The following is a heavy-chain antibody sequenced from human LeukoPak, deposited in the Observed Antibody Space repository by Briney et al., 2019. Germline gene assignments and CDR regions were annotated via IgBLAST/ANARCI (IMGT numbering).Heavy chain of an antibody. CDR2: IFYSGST. D-gene: IGHD3-10*01. CDR3: ARGRGSGSYFFY. V-gene: IGHV4-39*01. Sequence: SETLSLTCTVSGGAISSSSYYWGWIRQPPGKGLEWIGSIFYSGSTYYNPSLKSRVTISVDTSKNQFSLKLSSVTAADTAVYYCARGRGSGSYFFYWGQGTLVTVSS. CDR1: GGAISSSSYY. J-gene: IGHJ4*02.